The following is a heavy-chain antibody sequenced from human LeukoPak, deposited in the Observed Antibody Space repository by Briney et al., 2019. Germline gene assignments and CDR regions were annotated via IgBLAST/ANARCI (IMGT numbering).Heavy chain of an antibody. D-gene: IGHD3-22*01. V-gene: IGHV1-18*01. CDR3: ARDVHYYDSSGYYPSFGY. CDR2: ISAYNGNT. J-gene: IGHJ4*02. CDR1: GYTFTSYG. Sequence: ASVKVSCKASGYTFTSYGISWVRQAPGQGLEWMGWISAYNGNTNYAQKLQGRVTMTTDTSTSTAYMELRSLRSDDTAVYYCARDVHYYDSSGYYPSFGYWGQGTLVTVSS.